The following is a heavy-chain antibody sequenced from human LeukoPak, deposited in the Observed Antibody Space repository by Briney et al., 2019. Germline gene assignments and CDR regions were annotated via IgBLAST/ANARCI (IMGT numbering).Heavy chain of an antibody. Sequence: SQTLSLTCAVSGGSISSGGYSWSWIPQPPGKGLEWIGYIYHSGSTYYNPSLKSRVTISVDRSKSQFSLKLSSVPAADTAVYYCARARGDYDSSGYPNYYFDYWGQGTLVTVSS. CDR1: GGSISSGGYS. J-gene: IGHJ4*02. V-gene: IGHV4-30-2*01. CDR2: IYHSGST. D-gene: IGHD3-22*01. CDR3: ARARGDYDSSGYPNYYFDY.